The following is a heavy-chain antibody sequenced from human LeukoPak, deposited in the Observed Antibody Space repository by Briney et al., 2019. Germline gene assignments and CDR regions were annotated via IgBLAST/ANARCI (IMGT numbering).Heavy chain of an antibody. CDR3: AAESSGSYYDLDAFDI. J-gene: IGHJ3*02. Sequence: ASVKVSCKASGFTFTSSAMQWVRQARGQRLEWIGWIVVGSGNTNYAQKFQERDTITRDMSTSTAYMELSSLRSEDTAVYYCAAESSGSYYDLDAFDIWGQGTMVTVSP. CDR2: IVVGSGNT. CDR1: GFTFTSSA. V-gene: IGHV1-58*02. D-gene: IGHD1-26*01.